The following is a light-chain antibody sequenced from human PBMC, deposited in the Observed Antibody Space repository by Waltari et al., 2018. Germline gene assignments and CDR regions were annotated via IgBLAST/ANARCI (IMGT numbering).Light chain of an antibody. CDR1: SSDVGGHNH. J-gene: IGLJ3*02. V-gene: IGLV2-14*01. Sequence: QSALTQPASVSGSPGQSITISCTGTSSDVGGHNHVSWLQQFPGKAPRLIIYDVTNRPSGVSNRVSGSKSANTASLTISGLRSEDEADYYCTSFTSTTTWVFGGGTKVTV. CDR2: DVT. CDR3: TSFTSTTTWV.